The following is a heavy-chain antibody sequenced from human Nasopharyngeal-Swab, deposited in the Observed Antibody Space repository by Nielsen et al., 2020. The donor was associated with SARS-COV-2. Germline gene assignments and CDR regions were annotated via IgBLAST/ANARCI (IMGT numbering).Heavy chain of an antibody. Sequence: GESLKISCAASGFTFDDYTMHWVRQAQGKGLGWVSLISWDGGSTYYADSVQGRFTISRDNSKNSLYLQMNSLRTEDTALYYCAKDSQGSVLRYFDWLPYGMDVWGQRTTVTVSS. CDR1: GFTFDDYT. D-gene: IGHD3-9*01. V-gene: IGHV3-43*01. J-gene: IGHJ6*02. CDR3: AKDSQGSVLRYFDWLPYGMDV. CDR2: ISWDGGST.